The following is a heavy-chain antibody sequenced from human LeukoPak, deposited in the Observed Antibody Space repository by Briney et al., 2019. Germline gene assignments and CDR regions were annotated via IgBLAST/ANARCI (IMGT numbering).Heavy chain of an antibody. CDR3: TRDANHYGGMDV. CDR2: IHSDGSTT. J-gene: IGHJ6*02. V-gene: IGHV3-74*01. Sequence: GGSLRLSCAVSGITVSKYWMHWVRQVPGKGLVWVSRIHSDGSTTDYADSVKGRFTITRDSAKDTLYLEMNSLRVEDTAVYYCTRDANHYGGMDVWGQGTTVTVFS. CDR1: GITVSKYW.